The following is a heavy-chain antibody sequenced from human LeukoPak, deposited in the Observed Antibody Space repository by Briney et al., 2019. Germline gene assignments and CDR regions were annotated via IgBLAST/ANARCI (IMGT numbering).Heavy chain of an antibody. CDR1: GFAYNNYV. CDR3: ARAPTLGHPDYFDL. J-gene: IGHJ4*02. Sequence: PGRTLRLSCAASGFAYNNYVIHWIPQAPGKGLEWGAVIAHDHSQIYYADSVQGRFTISRYNSMNMLYLPMNSLRVEDTAVYFCARAPTLGHPDYFDLWGQGTLVTVSS. V-gene: IGHV3-30*04. CDR2: IAHDHSQI. D-gene: IGHD1-1*01.